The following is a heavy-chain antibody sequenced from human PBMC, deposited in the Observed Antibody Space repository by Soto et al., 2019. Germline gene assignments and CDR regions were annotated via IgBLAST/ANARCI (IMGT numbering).Heavy chain of an antibody. Sequence: ASVKVSCKASGYTFTGYYMHWVRQAPGQGLEWMGWINPNSGGTNYAQKFQGWVTMTRDTSISTAYMELSRLRSDDTAVYYCGRQGFGALHGLVDVWGQGTTVTVSS. CDR1: GYTFTGYY. D-gene: IGHD3-10*01. V-gene: IGHV1-2*04. J-gene: IGHJ6*02. CDR3: GRQGFGALHGLVDV. CDR2: INPNSGGT.